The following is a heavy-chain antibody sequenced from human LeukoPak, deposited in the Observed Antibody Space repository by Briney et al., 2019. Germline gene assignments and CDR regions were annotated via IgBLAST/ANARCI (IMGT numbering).Heavy chain of an antibody. Sequence: PGGSLRLSCAASGFTFSSYSMNWVRQAPGKGLEWVSSISSSSSSCIYYADSVKGRFTISRDNAKNSLYLQMNSLRAEDTAVYYCARDKRQQLVPAHFDLWGRGTLVTVSS. CDR3: ARDKRQQLVPAHFDL. J-gene: IGHJ2*01. D-gene: IGHD6-13*01. CDR1: GFTFSSYS. V-gene: IGHV3-21*01. CDR2: ISSSSSSCI.